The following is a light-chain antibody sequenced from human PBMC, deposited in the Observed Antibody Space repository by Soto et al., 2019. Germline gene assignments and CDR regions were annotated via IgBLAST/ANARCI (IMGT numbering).Light chain of an antibody. CDR3: QQYDSSPLT. J-gene: IGKJ4*01. CDR2: GAS. V-gene: IGKV3-20*01. CDR1: QRVSSSF. Sequence: EIVLTQSPGTLSLSPGERATLSCRASQRVSSSFLAWYQQKPGQAPRLLIYGASSRANGIPDRFSGSGSGTDFTLTISRLEPEDVAVYFCQQYDSSPLTFGGGTKVEI.